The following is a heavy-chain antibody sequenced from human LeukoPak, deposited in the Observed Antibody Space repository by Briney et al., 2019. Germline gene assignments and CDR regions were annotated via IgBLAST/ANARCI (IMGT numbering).Heavy chain of an antibody. Sequence: GGSLRLSCVASGFTFSSYAMCSVRQAPGKGLEWVSAISVSGGSTYYADSVKGRFTISRDNFKHTLYLQMNSLRAEDTAVYYCSIQDSGYYYYGMDVWGQGTTVTVSS. CDR3: SIQDSGYYYYGMDV. J-gene: IGHJ6*02. CDR1: GFTFSSYA. CDR2: ISVSGGST. V-gene: IGHV3-23*01. D-gene: IGHD1-26*01.